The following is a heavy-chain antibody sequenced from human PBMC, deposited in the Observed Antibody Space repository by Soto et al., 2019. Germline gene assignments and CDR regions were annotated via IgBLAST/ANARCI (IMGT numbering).Heavy chain of an antibody. CDR2: IYYSGST. J-gene: IGHJ5*02. D-gene: IGHD2-2*01. V-gene: IGHV4-59*01. Sequence: SETLSLTCTVSGGSISSYYWSWIRQPPGKGLEWIGYIYYSGSTNYNPSLKSRVTISVDTSKNQFSLKLSSVTAADTAVYYCARAAVPAGGWFDPWGQGTLVTVSS. CDR1: GGSISSYY. CDR3: ARAAVPAGGWFDP.